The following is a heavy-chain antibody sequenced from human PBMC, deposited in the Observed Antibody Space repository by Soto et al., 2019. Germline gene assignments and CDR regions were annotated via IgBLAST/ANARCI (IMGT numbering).Heavy chain of an antibody. D-gene: IGHD3-10*01. CDR3: ASGRVAARGEAFDI. Sequence: SETLSLTCTVSGGSSSRDYWSWIRQPPGKGLEWIGYIYYSGSTNYNPSLKSRVTISVDTSKNQFSLKLSSVTAADTAVYYCASGRVAARGEAFDIWGQGTMVTVSS. V-gene: IGHV4-59*01. CDR2: IYYSGST. J-gene: IGHJ3*02. CDR1: GGSSSRDY.